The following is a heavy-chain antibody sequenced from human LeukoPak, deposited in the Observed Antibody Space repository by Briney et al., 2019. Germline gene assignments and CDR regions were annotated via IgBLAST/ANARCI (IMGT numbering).Heavy chain of an antibody. Sequence: GGSLRLSCAASGFTFSSYNMNWVRQAPGKGLEWVSSISTSSSYIYYADSVKGRFTISRDNARNSLYLHMNSLRAEDTAVYYCARDYKYAFDNWGQGTLVTVSS. CDR1: GFTFSSYN. J-gene: IGHJ4*02. CDR2: ISTSSSYI. V-gene: IGHV3-21*01. D-gene: IGHD5-24*01. CDR3: ARDYKYAFDN.